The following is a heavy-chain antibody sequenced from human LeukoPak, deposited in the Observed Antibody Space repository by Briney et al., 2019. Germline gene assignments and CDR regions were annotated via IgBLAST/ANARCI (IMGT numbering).Heavy chain of an antibody. CDR1: GGSISSYY. CDR2: INHSGST. CDR3: ARSPGGVVVPAAIPARYMDV. D-gene: IGHD2-2*01. Sequence: SETLSLTCTVSGGSISSYYWSWIRQPPGKGLEWIGEINHSGSTNYNPSLKSRVTISVDTSKNQFSLKLSSVTAADTAVYYCARSPGGVVVPAAIPARYMDVWGKGTTVTISS. J-gene: IGHJ6*03. V-gene: IGHV4-34*01.